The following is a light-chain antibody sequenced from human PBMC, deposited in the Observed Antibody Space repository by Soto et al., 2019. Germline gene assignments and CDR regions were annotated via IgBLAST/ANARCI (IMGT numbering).Light chain of an antibody. CDR1: SSDVGGYNY. CDR2: EVT. CDR3: QSYDNNVSGWV. J-gene: IGLJ3*02. Sequence: QSVLTQPASVSGSPGQSITISCTGTSSDVGGYNYVSWYQQHPGKAPKLVIYEVTKRPSGVPDRFSGSKSGASAALAITGLRADDEADYYCQSYDNNVSGWVFGGGTQLTV. V-gene: IGLV2-14*01.